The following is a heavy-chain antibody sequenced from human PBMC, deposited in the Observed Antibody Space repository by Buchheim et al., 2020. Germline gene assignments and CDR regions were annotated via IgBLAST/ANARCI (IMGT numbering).Heavy chain of an antibody. Sequence: QVQLQESGPGLVKPSETLSVTCTVSGGSVTSGNFYWSWIRQPPGKGLEWIGYIYSSGSTNYNPSLKSRVSISVDTSKNQFSLKLNSVTAADSAVYYCARAHYYDVTGYYSYDFDYWGQGT. CDR1: GGSVTSGNFY. J-gene: IGHJ4*02. V-gene: IGHV4-61*01. CDR2: IYSSGST. D-gene: IGHD3-22*01. CDR3: ARAHYYDVTGYYSYDFDY.